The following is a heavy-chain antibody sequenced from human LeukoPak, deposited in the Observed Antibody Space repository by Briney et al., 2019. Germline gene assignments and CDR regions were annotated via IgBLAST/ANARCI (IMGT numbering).Heavy chain of an antibody. CDR3: ARVDDFWRGQYYCGMDV. D-gene: IGHD3-3*01. J-gene: IGHJ6*02. CDR2: INSSRSN. V-gene: IGHV4-59*01. CDR1: GGSFSSYY. Sequence: PSETLSLTCTVSGGSFSSYYWSWIRQPPGKGLEWIGYINSSRSNNYNPYPKSRGTISVDTSKNQFSLKLSSVTAADTAVYYCARVDDFWRGQYYCGMDVWGQGTTVTVSS.